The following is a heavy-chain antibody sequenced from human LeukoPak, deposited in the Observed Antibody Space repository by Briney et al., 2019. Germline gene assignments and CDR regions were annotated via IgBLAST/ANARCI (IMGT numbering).Heavy chain of an antibody. V-gene: IGHV3-48*04. D-gene: IGHD3-16*01. Sequence: GGSLRLSCATSGFSFNRRGMNWVRHPPGKGLEWVSYISPRSETIYYAESVKGRFPVSRDDSKDSLYLQMHTLRAEDTAVYYCARIDGPTVFTYYMDLWGKGTTVTVAS. CDR3: ARIDGPTVFTYYMDL. CDR1: GFSFNRRG. CDR2: ISPRSETI. J-gene: IGHJ6*03.